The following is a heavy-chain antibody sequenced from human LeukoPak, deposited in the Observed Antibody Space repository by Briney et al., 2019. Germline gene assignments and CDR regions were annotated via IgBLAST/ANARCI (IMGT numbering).Heavy chain of an antibody. CDR1: GFTFRIYS. J-gene: IGHJ5*02. CDR3: ASDLVGIPAAIQNWFDP. Sequence: GGSLRLSCAASGFTFRIYSMNCVRQAPGKGLEGVSSISSSSSYIYYAESVKGRFTISRDNAKNSLYLQMNSLRAEDTAVYDCASDLVGIPAAIQNWFDPWGQGTLVTVSS. V-gene: IGHV3-21*01. D-gene: IGHD2-2*02. CDR2: ISSSSSYI.